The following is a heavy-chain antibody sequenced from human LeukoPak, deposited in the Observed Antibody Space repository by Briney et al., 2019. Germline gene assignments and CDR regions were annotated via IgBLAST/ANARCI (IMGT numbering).Heavy chain of an antibody. V-gene: IGHV1-8*01. J-gene: IGHJ4*02. Sequence: ASVKVSCKASGYTFSSYDINWVRQATRQGLEWMGWMNPNSGNTGSAQKFQGRVTMTRNTSISTAYMELSSLRSEDTAVYYCARVPRYCSSASCYEGSGFDYWGQGTLVTVSS. CDR3: ARVPRYCSSASCYEGSGFDY. CDR1: GYTFSSYD. CDR2: MNPNSGNT. D-gene: IGHD2-2*01.